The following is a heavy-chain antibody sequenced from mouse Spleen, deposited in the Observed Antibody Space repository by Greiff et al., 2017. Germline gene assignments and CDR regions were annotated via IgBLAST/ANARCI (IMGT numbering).Heavy chain of an antibody. J-gene: IGHJ4*01. V-gene: IGHV2-6-1*01. CDR1: GFSLTSYG. CDR3: ARHSYGYPTYAMDY. D-gene: IGHD1-2*01. CDR2: IWSDGST. Sequence: QVQLKETGPGLVAPSQSLSITCTVSGFSLTSYGVHWVRQPPGKGLEWLVVIWSDGSTNYNSALKSRLSISKDNSKSQVFLKMNSLQTDDTAMYYCARHSYGYPTYAMDYWGQGTSVTVSS.